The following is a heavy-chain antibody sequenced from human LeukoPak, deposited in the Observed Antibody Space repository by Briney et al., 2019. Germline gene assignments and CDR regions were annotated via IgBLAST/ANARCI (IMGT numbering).Heavy chain of an antibody. CDR3: ARGNYYGSGSYYENWFDP. V-gene: IGHV1-18*01. CDR1: GYTFTSYG. CDR2: ISAYNGNT. D-gene: IGHD3-10*01. J-gene: IGHJ5*02. Sequence: ASVKVSCKASGYTFTSYGISWVRQAPGQGLEWMGWISAYNGNTNYAQKLQGRVTMTTDTSTSTAYMELRSLRSDDTAVYYCARGNYYGSGSYYENWFDPWGQGTLVTVSS.